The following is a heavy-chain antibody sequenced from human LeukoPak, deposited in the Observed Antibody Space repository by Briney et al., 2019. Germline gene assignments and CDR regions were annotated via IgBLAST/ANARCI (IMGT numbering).Heavy chain of an antibody. CDR1: GFTFSDYY. J-gene: IGHJ6*03. D-gene: IGHD3-9*01. Sequence: GGSLRLSCAASGFTFSDYYMSWIRQAPGKGLEWVANIKQDGSEKYYVDSVKGRFTISRDNAKNSLYLQMNSLRAEDTAVYYCARVRGIRGLPGILIGRFSDYYYMDVWGKGTTVTISS. V-gene: IGHV3-7*01. CDR3: ARVRGIRGLPGILIGRFSDYYYMDV. CDR2: IKQDGSEK.